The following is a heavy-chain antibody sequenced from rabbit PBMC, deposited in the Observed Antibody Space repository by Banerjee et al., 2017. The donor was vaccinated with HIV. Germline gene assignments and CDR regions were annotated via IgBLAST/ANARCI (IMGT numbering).Heavy chain of an antibody. CDR3: ARDGAGGSYFAL. Sequence: LEWIACINTATGKAVYASWAKGRFTISKTSSTTVTLQMTSLTAADTATYFCARDGAGGSYFALWGPGTLVTVS. V-gene: IGHV1S40*01. D-gene: IGHD8-1*01. CDR2: INTATGKA. J-gene: IGHJ4*01.